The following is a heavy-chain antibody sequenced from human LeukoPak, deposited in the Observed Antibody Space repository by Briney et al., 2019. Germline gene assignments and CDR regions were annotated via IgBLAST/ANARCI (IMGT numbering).Heavy chain of an antibody. CDR1: GYTLSTYS. J-gene: IGHJ3*02. Sequence: GASVKVSCKASGYTLSTYSMHWVRQAPGQGPEWMGLINPGDATTTYAQKFQGRVTMTGDTSTSTVYMELSSLRPEDTAVYYCATPHYDILTGRHDALDIWGQGTMVTVSS. V-gene: IGHV1-46*01. CDR3: ATPHYDILTGRHDALDI. CDR2: INPGDATT. D-gene: IGHD3-9*01.